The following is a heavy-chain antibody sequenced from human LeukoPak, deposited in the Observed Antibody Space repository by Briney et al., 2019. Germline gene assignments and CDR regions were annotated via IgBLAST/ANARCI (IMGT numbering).Heavy chain of an antibody. CDR3: VRERGYSSSWYVF. CDR2: ISSSGSTI. V-gene: IGHV3-48*03. Sequence: PGGSLRLSCAASGFTFSSYEMNWVRQAPGKGLEWVSYISSSGSTIYYADSVKGRFTISRDNAKNSLYLQMNSLRAEDTAVYYCVRERGYSSSWYVFWGQGTLVTVSS. CDR1: GFTFSSYE. D-gene: IGHD6-13*01. J-gene: IGHJ4*02.